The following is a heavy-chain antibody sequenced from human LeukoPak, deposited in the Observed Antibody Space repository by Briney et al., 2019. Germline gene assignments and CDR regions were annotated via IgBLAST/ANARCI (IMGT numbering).Heavy chain of an antibody. CDR3: ARIPTVTTGAYYFDY. J-gene: IGHJ4*02. Sequence: SGPALVKPTQTLTLTCTFSGFSLSTSGMCVSWIRQPPGKALEWLARIDWDDDKYYSTSLKTRLAISKDTSKNQVVLTMTNMDPVDTATYYCARIPTVTTGAYYFDYWGQGTLVTVSS. CDR1: GFSLSTSGMC. V-gene: IGHV2-70*11. D-gene: IGHD4-17*01. CDR2: IDWDDDK.